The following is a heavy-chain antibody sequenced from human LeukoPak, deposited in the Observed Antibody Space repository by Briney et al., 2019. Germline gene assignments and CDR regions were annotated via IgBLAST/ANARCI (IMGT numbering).Heavy chain of an antibody. V-gene: IGHV3-74*01. CDR1: GFTFSTYW. J-gene: IGHJ1*01. Sequence: GGSLRLSCAASGFTFSTYWMHSVRQAPGKGLVWVSRIKSDGSTNYADSVKGRFTISRDNANNTLSLQMNSLRPEDTGVYYCARAPSEIGGYYPEYFRHWGQGTLVTVSS. CDR3: ARAPSEIGGYYPEYFRH. CDR2: IKSDGST. D-gene: IGHD3-22*01.